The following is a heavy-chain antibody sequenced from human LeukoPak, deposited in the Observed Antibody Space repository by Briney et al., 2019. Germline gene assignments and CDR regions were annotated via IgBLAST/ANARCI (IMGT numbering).Heavy chain of an antibody. CDR1: GFIFSSYE. J-gene: IGHJ5*02. CDR3: ARKYYYRSGRS. D-gene: IGHD3-10*01. Sequence: GGSLSLSCAASGFIFSSYEMNWVRQAPGKGLEWGSYISSSGSTIYYADSVKGRFTISRDNAKNSLYLQMYSLRAEDTAVYYCARKYYYRSGRSWGQGTLVTVSS. V-gene: IGHV3-48*03. CDR2: ISSSGSTI.